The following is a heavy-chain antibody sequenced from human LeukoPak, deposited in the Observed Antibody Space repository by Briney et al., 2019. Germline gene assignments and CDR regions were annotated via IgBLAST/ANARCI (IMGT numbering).Heavy chain of an antibody. V-gene: IGHV3-48*01. J-gene: IGHJ4*02. CDR2: ISSSSSSI. D-gene: IGHD6-19*01. CDR1: GFTFSSYS. Sequence: GGSLRLSCAASGFTFSSYSMNWVRQAPGKGLEWVSYISSSSSSIYYADSVKGRFTISRDNAKNSLYLQMNSLRAEDTAVYYCAGDPIPYSSGWHYFDYWGQGILVTVSS. CDR3: AGDPIPYSSGWHYFDY.